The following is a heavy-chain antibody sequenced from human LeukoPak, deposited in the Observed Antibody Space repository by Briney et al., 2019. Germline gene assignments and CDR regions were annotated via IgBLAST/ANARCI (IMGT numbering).Heavy chain of an antibody. V-gene: IGHV1-3*04. D-gene: IGHD3-10*01. CDR2: INTDNGDT. J-gene: IGHJ4*02. CDR1: GYVFTMYS. Sequence: ASVKVSCKASGYVFTMYSFHWMRQAPGQGLEWMVWINTDNGDTRYSQQFQGRITITRDKSASTVYMELSSLRFEDTAMYFCVRRRLGAPGTASFDYWGPGTLVTVSS. CDR3: VRRRLGAPGTASFDY.